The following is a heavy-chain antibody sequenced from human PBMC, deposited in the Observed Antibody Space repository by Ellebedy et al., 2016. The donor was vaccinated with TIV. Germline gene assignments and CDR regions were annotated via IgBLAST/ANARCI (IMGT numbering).Heavy chain of an antibody. CDR2: IWSDGSQE. J-gene: IGHJ6*02. D-gene: IGHD2-21*02. CDR3: AKDNCGGDCYSYYYGMDV. CDR1: GFTFSTYF. V-gene: IGHV3-30*02. Sequence: GGSLRLSXAASGFTFSTYFLHWVRQAPGKGLEWVALIWSDGSQEYYVDSVKGRFTISRDNSKNTLYLQMNSLRTEDTALYYCAKDNCGGDCYSYYYGMDVWGQGTTVTVSS.